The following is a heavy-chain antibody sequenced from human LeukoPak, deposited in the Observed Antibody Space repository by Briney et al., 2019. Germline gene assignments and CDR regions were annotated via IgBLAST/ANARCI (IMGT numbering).Heavy chain of an antibody. CDR3: ARSQWLVSVGFDY. V-gene: IGHV4-59*01. D-gene: IGHD6-19*01. J-gene: IGHJ4*02. CDR1: GGSISSYY. Sequence: SETLSLTCTVSGGSISSYYWSWIRQPPGKGLEWIEYIYYSGSTNYNPSLKSRVTISVDTSKNQFSLKLSSVTAADTAVFYCARSQWLVSVGFDYWGQGTLVTVSS. CDR2: IYYSGST.